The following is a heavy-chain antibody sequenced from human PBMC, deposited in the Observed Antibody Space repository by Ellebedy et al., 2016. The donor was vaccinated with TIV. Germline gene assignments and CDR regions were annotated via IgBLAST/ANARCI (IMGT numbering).Heavy chain of an antibody. V-gene: IGHV3-23*01. CDR1: GFTFSSYA. CDR2: ISGSGGST. J-gene: IGHJ5*02. D-gene: IGHD6-13*01. Sequence: GESLKISXAASGFTFSSYAMSWVRQAPGKGLEWVSAISGSGGSTYYADSVKGRFTTSRDNSKNTLYLQMNSLRAEDTAVYYCAKDADSSSWPSGDWFDPWGQGTLVTVSS. CDR3: AKDADSSSWPSGDWFDP.